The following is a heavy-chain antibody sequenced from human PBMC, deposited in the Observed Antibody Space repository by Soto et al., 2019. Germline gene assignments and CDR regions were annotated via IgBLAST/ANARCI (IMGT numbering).Heavy chain of an antibody. CDR1: GYTFTSYY. CDR3: ARSIFGVVTPYYYYYMDV. J-gene: IGHJ6*03. V-gene: IGHV1-46*03. D-gene: IGHD3-3*01. CDR2: INPSGGST. Sequence: QVQLVQSGAEVKKPGASVKVSCKASGYTFTSYYMHWVRQAPGQGLEWMGIINPSGGSTSYAQKFQGRVTMTRDTSPSTVYMELSSLRSEDTAVYYCARSIFGVVTPYYYYYMDVWGKGTTVTVSS.